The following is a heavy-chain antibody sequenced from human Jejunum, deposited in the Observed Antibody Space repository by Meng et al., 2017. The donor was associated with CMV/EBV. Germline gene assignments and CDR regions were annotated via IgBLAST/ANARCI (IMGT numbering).Heavy chain of an antibody. J-gene: IGHJ6*02. V-gene: IGHV3-48*03. Sequence: VRQAPGKGLEWVSEISAAGRVIYYAESVKGRFTISRDSAKTSLYLQMNSLRAEDTAVYYCARVPWNYDFWTSTHCTPNQYYGMDVWSQGTTVTVSS. D-gene: IGHD3-3*01. CDR2: ISAAGRVI. CDR3: ARVPWNYDFWTSTHCTPNQYYGMDV.